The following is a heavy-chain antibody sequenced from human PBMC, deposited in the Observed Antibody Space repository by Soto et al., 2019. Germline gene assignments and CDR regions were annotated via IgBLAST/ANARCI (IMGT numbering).Heavy chain of an antibody. D-gene: IGHD3-10*01. CDR3: ARHIYYGYPYYFDY. J-gene: IGHJ4*02. V-gene: IGHV4-39*01. CDR1: GGSISSSSYY. CDR2: IYYSGST. Sequence: QLQLQESGPGLVKPSETLSLTCTVSGGSISSSSYYWGWIRQPPGKGLEWIGSIYYSGSTYYNPSLKSRVTISVDTSKNQFSLKLSSVTAADTAMYYCARHIYYGYPYYFDYWGQGTLVTVSS.